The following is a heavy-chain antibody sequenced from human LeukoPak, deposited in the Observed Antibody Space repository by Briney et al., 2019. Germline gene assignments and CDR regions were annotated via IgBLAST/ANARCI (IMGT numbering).Heavy chain of an antibody. CDR1: GGSFSGYY. V-gene: IGHV4-34*01. CDR2: INHSGST. D-gene: IGHD3-22*01. CDR3: ARGDLDSSGYFVDY. J-gene: IGHJ4*02. Sequence: SETLSLTCAVYGGSFSGYYWSWIRQPPGKGLEWIGEINHSGSTNYNPSLKSRVTISVDTSKNQFSLKLSSVTAADTAVDYCARGDLDSSGYFVDYWGQGTLVTVSS.